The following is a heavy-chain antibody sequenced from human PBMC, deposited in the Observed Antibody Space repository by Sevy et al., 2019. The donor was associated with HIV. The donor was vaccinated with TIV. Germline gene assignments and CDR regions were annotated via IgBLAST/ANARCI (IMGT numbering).Heavy chain of an antibody. Sequence: GGSLRLSCAASGFTFSNYWMHWVRQAPGKGLVWVSRINSDGSSTSDADSVKGRFTISRDNAKNTLFLQMNSLRVEDTAVFYCARDLYVGRRGSPVNYRGQGTLVTVSS. CDR3: ARDLYVGRRGSPVNY. CDR2: INSDGSST. J-gene: IGHJ4*02. V-gene: IGHV3-74*01. CDR1: GFTFSNYW. D-gene: IGHD1-26*01.